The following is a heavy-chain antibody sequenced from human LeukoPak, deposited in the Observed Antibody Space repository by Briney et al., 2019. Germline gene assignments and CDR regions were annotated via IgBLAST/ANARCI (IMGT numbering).Heavy chain of an antibody. CDR1: GFSFSSYE. Sequence: GGSLRLSCAASGFSFSSYEMNWVRQAPGKGLDWVSYISSSGSTIYYADSVKGRFTISRDNAKNSLYLQMNSLRAEDTAVFFFKQETAYDILTGYYPYYGMDVWGKGTTVTVSS. D-gene: IGHD3-9*01. CDR3: KQETAYDILTGYYPYYGMDV. CDR2: ISSSGSTI. J-gene: IGHJ6*04. V-gene: IGHV3-48*03.